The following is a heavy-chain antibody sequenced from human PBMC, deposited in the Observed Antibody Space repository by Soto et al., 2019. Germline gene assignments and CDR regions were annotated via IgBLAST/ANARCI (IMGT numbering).Heavy chain of an antibody. J-gene: IGHJ4*02. CDR2: INAGNGNT. Sequence: ASVKVSCKASGYTFSNYGIHWVRQAPGQRLEWMGLINAGNGNTIYSQKFQGRVTITRDTSASTAYMELSSLRSEDKAVYYCVSCPQNCITSSPCCLFFDYWGQGTLVTVSS. CDR1: GYTFSNYG. V-gene: IGHV1-3*01. CDR3: VSCPQNCITSSPCCLFFDY. D-gene: IGHD3-10*01.